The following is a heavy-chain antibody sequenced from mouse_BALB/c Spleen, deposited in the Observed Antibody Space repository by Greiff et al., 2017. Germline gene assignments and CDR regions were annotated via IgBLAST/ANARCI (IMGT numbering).Heavy chain of an antibody. J-gene: IGHJ3*01. CDR3: TRSQFITTARGFAY. Sequence: QVQLQQSGAELVKPGASVKLSCKASGYTFTSYYMYWVKQRPGQGLEWIGEINPSNGGTNFNEKFKSKATLTVDKSSSTAYMQLSSLTSEDSAVYYCTRSQFITTARGFAYWGQGTLVTVSA. D-gene: IGHD1-2*01. CDR2: INPSNGGT. CDR1: GYTFTSYY. V-gene: IGHV1S81*02.